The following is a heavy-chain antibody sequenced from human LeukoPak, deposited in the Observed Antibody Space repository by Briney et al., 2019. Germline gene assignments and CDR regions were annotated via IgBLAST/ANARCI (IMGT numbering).Heavy chain of an antibody. V-gene: IGHV1-2*06. CDR1: GYTFTGYY. CDR2: MNPNSGGT. D-gene: IGHD3-10*01. J-gene: IGHJ6*03. Sequence: ASVKVSCXASGYTFTGYYMHWVRQAPGQGLGWMGRMNPNSGGTNYAQKFQGRVTMTRDTSISTAYMELSRLRSDDTAVYYCARENMYYYGSGSRDYYYYMDVWGKGTTVTVSS. CDR3: ARENMYYYGSGSRDYYYYMDV.